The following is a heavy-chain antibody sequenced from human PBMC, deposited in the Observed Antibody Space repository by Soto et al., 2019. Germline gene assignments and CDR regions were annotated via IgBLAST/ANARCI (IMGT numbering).Heavy chain of an antibody. CDR3: LSGPYSSGWYALDY. Sequence: GGSLRLSCAASGFTFSSYAMHWVRQAPGKGLEWVAVISYDGSNKYYADSVKGRFTISRDNSKNTLYLQMNSLRAEDTAVYYCLSGPYSSGWYALDYWGQGTLVTVSS. D-gene: IGHD6-19*01. J-gene: IGHJ4*02. V-gene: IGHV3-30-3*01. CDR1: GFTFSSYA. CDR2: ISYDGSNK.